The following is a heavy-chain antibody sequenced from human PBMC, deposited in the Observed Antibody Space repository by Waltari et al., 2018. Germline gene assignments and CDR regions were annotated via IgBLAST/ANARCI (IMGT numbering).Heavy chain of an antibody. Sequence: QVQLQESGPGLVKPSETLSLTCAVSGYSISSGYYWGWIRQPPGKGLEWIGCIYHSGSTYYNPSLKSRVTISVDTSKNQFSLKLSSVTAADTAVYYCARSLEVVPYAFDIWGQGTMVTVSS. D-gene: IGHD2-15*01. CDR3: ARSLEVVPYAFDI. CDR1: GYSISSGYY. CDR2: IYHSGST. J-gene: IGHJ3*02. V-gene: IGHV4-38-2*01.